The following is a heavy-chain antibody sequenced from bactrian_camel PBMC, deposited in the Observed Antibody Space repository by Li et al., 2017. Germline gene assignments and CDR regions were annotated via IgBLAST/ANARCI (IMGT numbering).Heavy chain of an antibody. CDR2: VASDGST. V-gene: IGHV3S53*01. D-gene: IGHD2*01. CDR3: ALSSFTSRYCAGYNV. CDR1: GFTFRDYC. J-gene: IGHJ4*01. Sequence: HVQLVESGGGSVQAGGALRLSCAGSGFTFRDYCMGWFRQAPGKEREGVASVASDGSTTYADSVKGRFTISTDNAKNIFFLQTNSLKPEDTAMYYCALSSFTSRYCAGYNVWGQGTQVTVS.